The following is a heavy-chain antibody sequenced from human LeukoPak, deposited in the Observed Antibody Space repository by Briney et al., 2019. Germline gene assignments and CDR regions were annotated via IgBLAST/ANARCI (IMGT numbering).Heavy chain of an antibody. CDR2: VSAYNGNT. D-gene: IGHD6-13*01. Sequence: ASVKVSCKASGYTFTSYGISWVRQAPGQGLEWMGWVSAYNGNTNYAQKLQGRVTMTIDTSTSTAYMELRSLRSDDTAVYYCARDRAAAAGLSFDYWGQGTLVTVSS. CDR3: ARDRAAAAGLSFDY. CDR1: GYTFTSYG. J-gene: IGHJ4*02. V-gene: IGHV1-18*04.